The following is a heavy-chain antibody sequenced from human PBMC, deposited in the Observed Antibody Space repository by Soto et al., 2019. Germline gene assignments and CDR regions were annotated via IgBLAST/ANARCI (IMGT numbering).Heavy chain of an antibody. Sequence: GGSLRLSCAASGFTVSSNYMSWVRQAPGKGLEWVSVIYSGGSTYYADSVKGRFTISRDNSKNTLYLQMNSLRAEDTAVYYCARGRGASYYYYYMDVWGKGTTVTVSS. J-gene: IGHJ6*03. D-gene: IGHD1-26*01. CDR1: GFTVSSNY. V-gene: IGHV3-66*01. CDR2: IYSGGST. CDR3: ARGRGASYYYYYMDV.